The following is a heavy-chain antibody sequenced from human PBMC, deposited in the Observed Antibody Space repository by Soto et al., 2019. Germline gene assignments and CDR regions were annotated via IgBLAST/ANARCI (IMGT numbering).Heavy chain of an antibody. V-gene: IGHV1-18*01. D-gene: IGHD1-1*01. J-gene: IGHJ4*02. Sequence: QDRVTMTTDTSTRTAYMELRSLRSDDTAVYYCARDPGTDFDYWGQGTLVTVSS. CDR3: ARDPGTDFDY.